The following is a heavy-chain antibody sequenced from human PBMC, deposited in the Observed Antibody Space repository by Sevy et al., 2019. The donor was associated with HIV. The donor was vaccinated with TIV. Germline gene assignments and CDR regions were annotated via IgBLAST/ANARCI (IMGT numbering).Heavy chain of an antibody. J-gene: IGHJ6*03. D-gene: IGHD6-19*01. CDR3: VNGAVAGTEVYYYYMDV. CDR1: GFTFSSYA. V-gene: IGHV3-64D*06. Sequence: GGSLRLSCSASGFTFSSYAMHWVRQAPGKGLEYVSAISSNGGSTYYADSVKGRFTISRDNSKNTLYLQMSSLRAEDTAVYYSVNGAVAGTEVYYYYMDVWGKGTTVTVSS. CDR2: ISSNGGST.